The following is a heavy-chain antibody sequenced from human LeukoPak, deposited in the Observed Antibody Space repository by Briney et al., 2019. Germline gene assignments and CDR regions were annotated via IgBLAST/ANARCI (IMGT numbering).Heavy chain of an antibody. CDR3: ATGRYAYGSEY. CDR2: VYYIGST. J-gene: IGHJ4*02. CDR1: GGSINDYY. V-gene: IGHV4-59*08. D-gene: IGHD3-10*01. Sequence: KPSETQSLTCSVSGGSINDYYWSWIRQPPGKGLEWIGYVYYIGSTNYNPSLKSRVTISLHTSKNQFSLRLTPVTAADTAVYYCATGRYAYGSEYWGQGTLVTVSS.